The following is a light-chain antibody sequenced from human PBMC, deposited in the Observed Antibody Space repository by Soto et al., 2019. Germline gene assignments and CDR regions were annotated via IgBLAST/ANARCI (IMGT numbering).Light chain of an antibody. CDR1: QSISNY. V-gene: IGKV1-39*01. J-gene: IGKJ2*01. CDR2: AAS. CDR3: QHSNIIPPT. Sequence: DIQLTQSPSSLSASVGDRVTITCRASQSISNYVNWYQQKPGKAPKLLIFAASSLHSGVPSRFSGSGSGPEFTLTTSSLHPKVFATYYFQHSNIIPPTFAQGTKLDIK.